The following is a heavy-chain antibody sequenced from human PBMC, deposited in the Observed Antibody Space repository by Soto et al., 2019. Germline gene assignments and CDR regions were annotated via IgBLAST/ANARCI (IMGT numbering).Heavy chain of an antibody. D-gene: IGHD7-27*01. V-gene: IGHV1-8*01. Sequence: ASVKVSCKASGYTFTSYDINWVRKATGQGLEWMGWMNPNSGNTGYAQKFQGRVTMTRNTSISTAYMELSSLRSEDTAVYYCARGQNWGWYYYYGMDVWGQGTTVTVSS. CDR2: MNPNSGNT. J-gene: IGHJ6*02. CDR3: ARGQNWGWYYYYGMDV. CDR1: GYTFTSYD.